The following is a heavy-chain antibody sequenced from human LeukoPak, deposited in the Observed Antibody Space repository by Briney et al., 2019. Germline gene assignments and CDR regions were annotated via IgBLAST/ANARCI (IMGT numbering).Heavy chain of an antibody. CDR2: ISYDGSNK. D-gene: IGHD3-10*01. V-gene: IGHV3-30-3*01. Sequence: GGSLRLPCAASGFTFSSYAMHWVRQAPGKGLEWVAVISYDGSNKYYADSVKGRFTISRDNSKNTLYLQMNSLRAEDTAVYYCARATHYYGSGSRIGYWGQGTLVTVSS. CDR3: ARATHYYGSGSRIGY. J-gene: IGHJ4*02. CDR1: GFTFSSYA.